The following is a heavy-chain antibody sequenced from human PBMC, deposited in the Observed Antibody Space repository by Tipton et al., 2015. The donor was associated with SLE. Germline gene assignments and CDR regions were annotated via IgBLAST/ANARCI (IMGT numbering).Heavy chain of an antibody. CDR3: ARVVAVAGIHYYSVDI. CDR1: GGSFSGYY. J-gene: IGHJ6*02. Sequence: TLSLTCAVYGGSFSGYYWSWIRQPPGEGLEWIGEINHSGSTNYNPSLKSRVTTSVDTSKTQFSLKLNSLTAADTAVYYCARVVAVAGIHYYSVDIWGQGTTVTVSS. CDR2: INHSGST. D-gene: IGHD6-19*01. V-gene: IGHV4-34*01.